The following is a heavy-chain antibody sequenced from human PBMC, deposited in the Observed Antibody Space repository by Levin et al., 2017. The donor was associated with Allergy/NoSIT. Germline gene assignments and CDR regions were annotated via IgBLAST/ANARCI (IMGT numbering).Heavy chain of an antibody. CDR1: GASISTYY. Sequence: SETLSLTCTVSGASISTYYWSWIRQPPGKGLEWIGYIYYSGSTNYNPSLKSRVTMSVDTSKNQFSLKLSSVTAADTAVYYCARNHPHTSSWYYPFDYWGQGTLITVTS. J-gene: IGHJ4*02. D-gene: IGHD6-13*01. CDR2: IYYSGST. CDR3: ARNHPHTSSWYYPFDY. V-gene: IGHV4-59*01.